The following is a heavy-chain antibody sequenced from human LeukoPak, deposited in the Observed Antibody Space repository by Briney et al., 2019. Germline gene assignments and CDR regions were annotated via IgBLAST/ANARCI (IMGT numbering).Heavy chain of an antibody. CDR3: ARHRRSGYYYCFDY. CDR2: IYYSGSS. CDR1: GGSISSYY. J-gene: IGHJ4*02. Sequence: SETLSLTCTVSGGSISSYYWSWIRQPPGKGLEWIGYIYYSGSSNYNPSLKSRVTISVDTSKNQFSLKLSSVTAADTAVYYCARHRRSGYYYCFDYWGQGTLVTVSS. V-gene: IGHV4-59*08. D-gene: IGHD3-22*01.